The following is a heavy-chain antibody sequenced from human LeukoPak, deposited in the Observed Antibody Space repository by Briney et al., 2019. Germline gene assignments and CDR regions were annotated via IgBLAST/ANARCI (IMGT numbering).Heavy chain of an antibody. V-gene: IGHV1-24*01. J-gene: IGHJ4*02. CDR3: ATALIGYCSSTSCYSRDY. CDR1: GYTLTELS. CDR2: FDPEDGET. Sequence: ASVKASCKVSGYTLTELSMHWVRQAPGKGLEWMGGFDPEDGETIYAQKFQGRVTMTEDTSTDTAYMELSSLRSEDTAVYYCATALIGYCSSTSCYSRDYWGQGTLVTVSS. D-gene: IGHD2-2*02.